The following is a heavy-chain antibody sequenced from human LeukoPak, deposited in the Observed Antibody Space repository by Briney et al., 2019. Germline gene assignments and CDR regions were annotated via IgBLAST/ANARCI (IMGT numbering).Heavy chain of an antibody. V-gene: IGHV3-7*01. J-gene: IGHJ6*03. D-gene: IGHD6-13*01. Sequence: GGSLRLSCAASGFTFSSYWMSWVRQAPGKGLEWVANIKQDGSEKYYVDSVKGRFTISRDNAKNSLYLQMNSLRAEDTAVYYCARMAGSSSSWYLYYYYYYMDVWGKGTTVTISS. CDR1: GFTFSSYW. CDR2: IKQDGSEK. CDR3: ARMAGSSSSWYLYYYYYYMDV.